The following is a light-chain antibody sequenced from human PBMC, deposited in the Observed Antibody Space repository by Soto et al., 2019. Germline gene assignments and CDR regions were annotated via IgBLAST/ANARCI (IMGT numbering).Light chain of an antibody. J-gene: IGKJ3*01. CDR2: GAS. V-gene: IGKV3-20*01. CDR1: QSVSSSY. Sequence: EIVLTQSPGTLSLSPGERVTLSCRASQSVSSSYLVWYQQKPGQAPRLLIYGASSRATGIPDRFSGSGSGTDFTLTISRLEPEDFAAYYCQQYGSSSLTFGPGTKVDIK. CDR3: QQYGSSSLT.